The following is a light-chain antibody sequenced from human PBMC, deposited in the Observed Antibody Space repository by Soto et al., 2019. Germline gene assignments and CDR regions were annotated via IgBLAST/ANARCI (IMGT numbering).Light chain of an antibody. V-gene: IGLV2-8*01. Sequence: QSALTQPPSASGSPGQSVTISCTRTSSDVADYNYVSWYQQHPGKAPKLMISEVTKRPSGVPDRFSGSKSGNTASLTVAGLQAEDEADDYCSSYSGSNSVVFGGGTQLTVL. CDR2: EVT. J-gene: IGLJ2*01. CDR3: SSYSGSNSVV. CDR1: SSDVADYNY.